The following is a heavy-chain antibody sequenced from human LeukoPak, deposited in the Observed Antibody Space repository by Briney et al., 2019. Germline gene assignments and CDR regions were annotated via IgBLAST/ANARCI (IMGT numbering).Heavy chain of an antibody. Sequence: GGSLRLSCAASGFTFSSYWMTWVRQAPGKGLEWVANIKQDGSEKYYVDSMKGRFTISRDNAKNSLYLQMNSLRAEDTAVYYCATYKYGSGSLSYFFEYWGQGTLVTVSS. CDR1: GFTFSSYW. D-gene: IGHD3-10*01. J-gene: IGHJ4*02. CDR2: IKQDGSEK. V-gene: IGHV3-7*01. CDR3: ATYKYGSGSLSYFFEY.